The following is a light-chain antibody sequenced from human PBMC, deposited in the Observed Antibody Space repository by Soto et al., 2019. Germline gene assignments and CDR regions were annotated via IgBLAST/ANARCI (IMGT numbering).Light chain of an antibody. V-gene: IGKV4-1*01. CDR1: QSVFYSTTNRNY. J-gene: IGKJ4*01. CDR2: WAS. CDR3: QQYYNTPLT. Sequence: DIVMTQSPDSLAVSLGERVTISCKSSQSVFYSTTNRNYLGWFQQQTGQPPKLLIYWASTRESGVPDRFSGSGSATDFTLPINTLQAEDVAAYYCQQYYNTPLTFGGGTKVDIK.